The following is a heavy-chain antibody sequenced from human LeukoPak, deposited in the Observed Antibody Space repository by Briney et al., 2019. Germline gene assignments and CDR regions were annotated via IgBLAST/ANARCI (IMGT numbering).Heavy chain of an antibody. V-gene: IGHV3-11*04. J-gene: IGHJ3*01. CDR1: GFTFSDYY. Sequence: GGSLRLSCAASGFTFSDYYMSWIRQAPGKGLEWVSYISSSGSTIDYADSVKGRFTISRDNAKNSLYLQMNSLRAEDTAVYYCARGEGGIYNWNDGGLPPSWGQGTMVTVSS. D-gene: IGHD1-20*01. CDR2: ISSSGSTI. CDR3: ARGEGGIYNWNDGGLPPS.